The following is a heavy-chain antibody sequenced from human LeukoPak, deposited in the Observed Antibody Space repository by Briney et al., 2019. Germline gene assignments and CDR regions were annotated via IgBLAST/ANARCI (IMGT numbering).Heavy chain of an antibody. Sequence: SGPTLVKPTQTLTLTCTFSGFSISTRGLGVGWIRQPPGKALEWLALIYYNDDKRYSPSLKSRLTITKDTSTNQVVLTLTNMDPVDTATYYCAHRAQDTSDIWGQGTMVTVSS. CDR3: AHRAQDTSDI. V-gene: IGHV2-5*01. J-gene: IGHJ3*02. CDR2: IYYNDDK. CDR1: GFSISTRGLG.